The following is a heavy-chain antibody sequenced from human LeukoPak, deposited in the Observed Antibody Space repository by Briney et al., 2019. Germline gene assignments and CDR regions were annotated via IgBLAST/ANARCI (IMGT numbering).Heavy chain of an antibody. J-gene: IGHJ4*02. CDR3: ARGLQQMAQTRRDYFDS. CDR1: GGSFSGYH. V-gene: IGHV4-34*01. CDR2: MNHSGGA. Sequence: PSETLSLTCAVYGGSFSGYHWGWIRQPPGKGLEWIGEMNHSGGANHNPSLKSRVAISVDTSKNQFSLKLTSVAAADTAVYFCARGLQQMAQTRRDYFDSWGQGTLVTVSS. D-gene: IGHD6-13*01.